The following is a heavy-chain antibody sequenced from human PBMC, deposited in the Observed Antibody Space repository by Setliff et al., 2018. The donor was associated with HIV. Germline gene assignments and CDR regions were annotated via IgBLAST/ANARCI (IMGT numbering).Heavy chain of an antibody. V-gene: IGHV4-39*01. D-gene: IGHD3-3*01. CDR3: ASLFRLSGFWISFLPDY. CDR2: IDYNEIT. J-gene: IGHJ4*02. Sequence: KTSETLSLTCTVSGDSVSRSNYYWAWIRQPPGKGLEWIGSIDYNEITYYNPSLKSRVTLSVDTPKNQFSLYLSSVTASDTAVYYCASLFRLSGFWISFLPDYWGQGILVTVSS. CDR1: GDSVSRSNYY.